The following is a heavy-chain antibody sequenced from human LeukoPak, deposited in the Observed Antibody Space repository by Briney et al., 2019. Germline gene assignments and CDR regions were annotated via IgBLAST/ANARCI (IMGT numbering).Heavy chain of an antibody. V-gene: IGHV4-34*01. CDR1: GGSISGYY. D-gene: IGHD4-17*01. J-gene: IGHJ4*02. CDR3: ARAVFPDYGDFTYYFDY. Sequence: SETLSLTCTVSGGSISGYYWSWIRQPPGKGLEWIGEINHSGSTNYNPSLKSRVTISVDTSKNQFSLKLSSVTAADTAVYYCARAVFPDYGDFTYYFDYWGQGTLVTVSS. CDR2: INHSGST.